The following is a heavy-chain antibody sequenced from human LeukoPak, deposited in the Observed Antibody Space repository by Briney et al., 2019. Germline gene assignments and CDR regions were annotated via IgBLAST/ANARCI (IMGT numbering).Heavy chain of an antibody. D-gene: IGHD3-22*01. Sequence: PSETLSLTCTVSGGSISSYYWSWIRQPPGKGLEWIGYIYYSGSTNYNPSLTSRVTISVDTSKNQFSLKLSSVTAADTAVYYCARGFYDSSGPLLWGQGTLVTVSS. CDR1: GGSISSYY. V-gene: IGHV4-59*01. J-gene: IGHJ4*02. CDR2: IYYSGST. CDR3: ARGFYDSSGPLL.